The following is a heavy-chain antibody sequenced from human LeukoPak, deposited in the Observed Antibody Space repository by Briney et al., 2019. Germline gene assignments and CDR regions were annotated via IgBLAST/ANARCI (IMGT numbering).Heavy chain of an antibody. CDR3: ARVGYYYDSSGYLPVAFDI. CDR1: GFTFSSYS. J-gene: IGHJ3*02. D-gene: IGHD3-22*01. V-gene: IGHV3-21*01. CDR2: ISSSSSYI. Sequence: TGGSLRLSCAASGFTFSSYSMNWVRQAPGKGLEWVSSISSSSSYIYYADSVKGRFTISRDNAKNSLYLQMNSLRAEDTAVYYCARVGYYYDSSGYLPVAFDIWGQGTMVTVSS.